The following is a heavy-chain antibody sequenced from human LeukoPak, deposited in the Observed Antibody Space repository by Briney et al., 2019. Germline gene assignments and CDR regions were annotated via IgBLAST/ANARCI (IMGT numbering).Heavy chain of an antibody. CDR2: ISWNSGSI. Sequence: GGSLRLSCAASGFTFDDYAMHWVRQAPGKGLEWVSGISWNSGSIGYADSVKGRFTISRDNAKNSLYLQMNSLRVEDTALYYCAKSSKYSSGWLDYWGQGTQVTVSS. D-gene: IGHD6-19*01. V-gene: IGHV3-9*01. CDR3: AKSSKYSSGWLDY. CDR1: GFTFDDYA. J-gene: IGHJ4*02.